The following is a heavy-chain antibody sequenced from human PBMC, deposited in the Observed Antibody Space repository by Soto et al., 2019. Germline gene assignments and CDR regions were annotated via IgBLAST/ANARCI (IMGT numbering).Heavy chain of an antibody. CDR3: ARGKNHYDSSGYYYGYYYYGMDI. J-gene: IGHJ6*02. CDR2: SSSYI. V-gene: IGHV3-21*01. D-gene: IGHD3-22*01. Sequence: SSSYIYYADSVKGRFTISRDNAKNSLYLQMNSLRAEDTAVYYCARGKNHYDSSGYYYGYYYYGMDIWGQGTTVTVSS.